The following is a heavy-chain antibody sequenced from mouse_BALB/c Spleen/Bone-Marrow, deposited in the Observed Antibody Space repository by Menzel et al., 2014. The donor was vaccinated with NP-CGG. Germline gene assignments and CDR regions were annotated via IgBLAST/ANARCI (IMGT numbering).Heavy chain of an antibody. CDR2: INSGGSYT. CDR1: GFTFSSYG. J-gene: IGHJ3*01. CDR3: ARRGLYDGSAWFAY. V-gene: IGHV5-6*02. Sequence: DVMLVESGGDLVKPGGSLKLSCAASGFTFSSYGMSWVRQTPDKRLEWVATINSGGSYTYYSDSVKGRFTISRDNAKNTLYLQMSSLKSEDTAMYYCARRGLYDGSAWFAYWGQGTLVTVSA. D-gene: IGHD2-3*01.